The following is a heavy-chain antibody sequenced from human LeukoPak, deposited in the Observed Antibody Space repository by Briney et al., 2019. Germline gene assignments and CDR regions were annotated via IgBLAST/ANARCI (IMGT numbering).Heavy chain of an antibody. Sequence: SETLSLTCAVYGGSFSGYYWSWIRQPPGKGLEWIGEINRGGSTNYNPSLKSRVTISVDTSKNQFSPKLSSVTAADTAVYYCATTTIRLGYWGQGTLVTVSS. V-gene: IGHV4-34*01. CDR1: GGSFSGYY. J-gene: IGHJ4*02. CDR2: INRGGST. CDR3: ATTTIRLGY. D-gene: IGHD1-26*01.